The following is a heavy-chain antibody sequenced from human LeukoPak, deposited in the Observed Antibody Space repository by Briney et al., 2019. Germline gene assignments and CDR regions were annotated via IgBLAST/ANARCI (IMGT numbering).Heavy chain of an antibody. CDR2: IYTSGST. V-gene: IGHV4-4*07. D-gene: IGHD3-22*01. CDR3: ARAPDYYDSRDAFDI. J-gene: IGHJ3*02. Sequence: PSETLSLTCTVSGGSISSYYWSWTRQPAGKGLEWIGRIYTSGSTNYNPSLKSRVTMSVDTSKNQFSLKLSSVAAADTAVYYCARAPDYYDSRDAFDIWGQGTMVTVSS. CDR1: GGSISSYY.